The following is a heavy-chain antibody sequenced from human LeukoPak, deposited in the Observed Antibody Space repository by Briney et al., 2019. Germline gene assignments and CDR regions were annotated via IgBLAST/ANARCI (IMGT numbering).Heavy chain of an antibody. V-gene: IGHV1-2*02. CDR1: GYTFTGFY. Sequence: ASVKVSCKASGYTFTGFYLHWVRQAPAQGLEWMGWINPNTGGTHYAQQFQGRVTMTSDTSISTTYMEMSRVRSDDTAVYYCARGSDIVVVPAAMAHDYWGQGTLVTVSS. D-gene: IGHD2-2*01. CDR2: INPNTGGT. CDR3: ARGSDIVVVPAAMAHDY. J-gene: IGHJ4*02.